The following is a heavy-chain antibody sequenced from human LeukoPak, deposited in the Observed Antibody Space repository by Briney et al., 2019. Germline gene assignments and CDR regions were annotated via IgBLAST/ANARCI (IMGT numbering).Heavy chain of an antibody. V-gene: IGHV3-21*01. CDR3: ARGGTSYDSSGYYY. J-gene: IGHJ4*02. D-gene: IGHD3-22*01. CDR1: GFTFSTYS. CDR2: ISSSSSYI. Sequence: GGSLRLSCAASGFTFSTYSMNWVRQAPGKGLEWVSSISSSSSYIYYADSVKGRFTISRDNAKNPPYLQMNSLRAEDTAVYYCARGGTSYDSSGYYYWGQGTLVTVSS.